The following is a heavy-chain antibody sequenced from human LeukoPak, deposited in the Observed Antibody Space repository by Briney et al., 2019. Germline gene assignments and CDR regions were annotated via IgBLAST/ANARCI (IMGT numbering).Heavy chain of an antibody. J-gene: IGHJ4*02. CDR3: PRLYISRSSFYY. Sequence: PSETLSLTCTVSGGNITGDEFYWNWIRQSPAGKGLEWIGYIYYSGSTHYNPSLKSRVTISVDTSKNQFSLRLTSVTPPVTALHCYPRLYISRSSFYYWGQGTLVTVSS. V-gene: IGHV4-61*08. CDR1: GGNITGDEFY. CDR2: IYYSGST.